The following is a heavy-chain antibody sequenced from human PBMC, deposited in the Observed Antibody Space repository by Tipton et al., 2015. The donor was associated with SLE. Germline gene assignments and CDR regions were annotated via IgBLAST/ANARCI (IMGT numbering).Heavy chain of an antibody. CDR1: GGSISSYY. D-gene: IGHD2-21*02. V-gene: IGHV4-59*12. Sequence: LRLSCTVSGGSISSYYWSWIRQPPGKGLEWIGYIYDSGTTHYNPSLKSRVTMSVDTSKTQFSLKLGSLTAADTAVYYCARVVTVGAAHYYDIDVWGQGTRVTVSS. CDR3: ARVVTVGAAHYYDIDV. J-gene: IGHJ6*02. CDR2: IYDSGTT.